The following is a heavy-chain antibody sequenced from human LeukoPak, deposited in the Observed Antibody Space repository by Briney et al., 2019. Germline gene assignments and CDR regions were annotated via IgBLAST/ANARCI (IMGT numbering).Heavy chain of an antibody. CDR2: IIPTFGTA. CDR3: ARNKYYDFWSGYYELDY. CDR1: GGTFSSYA. V-gene: IGHV1-69*05. Sequence: ASVKVSCKASGGTFSSYAISWVRQAPGQGLEWMGRIIPTFGTANYAQKFQGRVTITTDESTSTAYMELSSLRSEDTAVYYCARNKYYDFWSGYYELDYWGQGTLVTVSS. J-gene: IGHJ4*02. D-gene: IGHD3-3*01.